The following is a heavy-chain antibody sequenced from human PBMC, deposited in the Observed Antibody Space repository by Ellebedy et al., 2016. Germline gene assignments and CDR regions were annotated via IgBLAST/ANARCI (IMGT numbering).Heavy chain of an antibody. CDR1: GFTFDDYA. Sequence: SLKISCAASGFTFDDYAMHWVRQAPGKGLEWVSGISWNSGSIGYADSVKGRFTISRDNAKNSLYLQMNSLRAEDTALYYCAKGAGYGSGSSLDYWGQGTLVTVSS. V-gene: IGHV3-9*01. CDR3: AKGAGYGSGSSLDY. D-gene: IGHD3-10*01. J-gene: IGHJ4*02. CDR2: ISWNSGSI.